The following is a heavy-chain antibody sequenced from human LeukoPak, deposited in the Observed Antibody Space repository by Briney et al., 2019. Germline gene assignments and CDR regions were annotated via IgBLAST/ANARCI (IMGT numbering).Heavy chain of an antibody. CDR2: ISGYNGNT. CDR1: GYTFTGYY. V-gene: IGHV1-18*04. J-gene: IGHJ5*02. D-gene: IGHD3-22*01. Sequence: ASVKVSCKASGYTFTGYYMHWVRQAPGQGLEWMGWISGYNGNTNYAQKVQGRVTMTTDTSTSTAYMELRSLRSDDTAVYYCARDTYYYDSSGYSGWFDPWGRGTLVTVSS. CDR3: ARDTYYYDSSGYSGWFDP.